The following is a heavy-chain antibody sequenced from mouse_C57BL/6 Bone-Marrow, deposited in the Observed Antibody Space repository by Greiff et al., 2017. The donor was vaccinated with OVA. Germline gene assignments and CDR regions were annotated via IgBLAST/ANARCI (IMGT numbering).Heavy chain of an antibody. CDR1: GFTFSSYA. V-gene: IGHV5S21*01. J-gene: IGHJ3*01. Sequence: EVQLQESGEGLVKPGGSLKLSCAASGFTFSSYAMSWVRQTPEKRLEWVAYISSGGDYTYYADTVKGRFTISRDNARNTLYLQISSLKSEDTAMCYCAIPIYNDYVQFAYWGQGTLVTVSA. CDR3: AIPIYNDYVQFAY. D-gene: IGHD2-4*01. CDR2: ISSGGDYT.